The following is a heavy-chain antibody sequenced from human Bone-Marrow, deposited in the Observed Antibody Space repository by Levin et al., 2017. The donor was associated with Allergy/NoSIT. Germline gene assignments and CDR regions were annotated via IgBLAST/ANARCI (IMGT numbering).Heavy chain of an antibody. Sequence: PGGSLRLSCAASGFTFSSYAMSWVRQAPGKGLEWVSAISGSGGSTYYADSVKGRFTISRDNSKNTLYLQMNSLRAEDTAVYYCATRLDPPNKDIVVVPAAIVPIGWFDPWGQGTLVTVSS. J-gene: IGHJ5*02. CDR2: ISGSGGST. CDR1: GFTFSSYA. V-gene: IGHV3-23*01. D-gene: IGHD2-2*01. CDR3: ATRLDPPNKDIVVVPAAIVPIGWFDP.